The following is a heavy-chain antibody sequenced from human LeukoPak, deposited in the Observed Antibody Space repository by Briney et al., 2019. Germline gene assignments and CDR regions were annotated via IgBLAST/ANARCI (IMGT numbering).Heavy chain of an antibody. V-gene: IGHV3-30*02. CDR2: IRYDGSNK. CDR1: GFTFSSYG. D-gene: IGHD6-19*01. J-gene: IGHJ4*02. Sequence: PGGSLRLSCAASGFTFSSYGMHWVRQAPGKGLEWVAFIRYDGSNKCYADSVKGRFTISRDNSKNTLYLQMNSLRAEDTAVYYCAKDKAVAGVFDYWGQGTLVTVSS. CDR3: AKDKAVAGVFDY.